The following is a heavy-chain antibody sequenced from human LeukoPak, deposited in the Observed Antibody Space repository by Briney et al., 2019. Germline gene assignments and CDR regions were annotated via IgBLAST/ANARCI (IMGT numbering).Heavy chain of an antibody. J-gene: IGHJ4*02. CDR3: ARELNYDILTGCFDY. CDR2: IYTSVNT. Sequence: SSETLSLTCTVSGGSISSYYWSWIRQPAGKGLEWIGRIYTSVNTNYNPSLKSRVTMSIDRSKNQFSLKLSSLTAADTAVYYCARELNYDILTGCFDYWGQGTLVTVSS. CDR1: GGSISSYY. V-gene: IGHV4-4*07. D-gene: IGHD3-9*01.